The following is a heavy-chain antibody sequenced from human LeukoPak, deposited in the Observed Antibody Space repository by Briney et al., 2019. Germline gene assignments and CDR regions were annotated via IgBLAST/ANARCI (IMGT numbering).Heavy chain of an antibody. J-gene: IGHJ4*02. V-gene: IGHV3-74*01. CDR2: INSDGGST. Sequence: GGSLRLSCAASGFTFSSYWMHWVRQAPGKGLVWVSRINSDGGSTSYADSVKGRFTISRDNAKNTLYLQMNSLRAEDTAVYYCAKASSGWSPFDYWGQGTLVTDSS. CDR1: GFTFSSYW. CDR3: AKASSGWSPFDY. D-gene: IGHD6-19*01.